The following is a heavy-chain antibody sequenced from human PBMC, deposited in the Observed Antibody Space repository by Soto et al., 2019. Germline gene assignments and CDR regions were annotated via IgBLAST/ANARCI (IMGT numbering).Heavy chain of an antibody. CDR1: GGSISSSSYY. Sequence: PPETLSLTCTVSGGSISSSSYYWGWIRQPPVKGLEGIGSIYYSGSTYYNPTLKRRVTISVDTSKNQSSLKLSSVPAADTAVYYCARRERYYGSPGWFDPWGQGTLVTVSS. D-gene: IGHD3-10*01. V-gene: IGHV4-39*01. CDR3: ARRERYYGSPGWFDP. J-gene: IGHJ5*01. CDR2: IYYSGST.